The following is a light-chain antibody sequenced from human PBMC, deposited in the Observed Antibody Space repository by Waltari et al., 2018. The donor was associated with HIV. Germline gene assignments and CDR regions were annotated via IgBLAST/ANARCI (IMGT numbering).Light chain of an antibody. V-gene: IGLV1-44*01. J-gene: IGLJ2*01. CDR3: SAWDVTLNGLV. Sequence: QSLLTQSPSASGTPGQRVNISCFGTSSNIGSRSVNWYQHFPGTPPKLLIFNTERPSGVPDRFSGSKSGTSASLAISGLHSQDEADYYCSAWDVTLNGLVFGGGTRLSVL. CDR2: NT. CDR1: SSNIGSRS.